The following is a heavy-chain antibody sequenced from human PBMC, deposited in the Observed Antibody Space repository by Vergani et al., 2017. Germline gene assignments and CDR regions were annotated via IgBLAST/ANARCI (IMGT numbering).Heavy chain of an antibody. D-gene: IGHD6-19*01. Sequence: QVQLVQSGAEVKKPGSSVKVSCKASGGTFSSYAISWVRQAPGQGLEWMDGIIPIFGTANYAQQFQGRVTITADESTSTAYMELSSLRSEETAGYYCARDSSGWQTYWYFDLWGRGTLVTVSS. V-gene: IGHV1-69*01. CDR2: IIPIFGTA. CDR3: ARDSSGWQTYWYFDL. J-gene: IGHJ2*01. CDR1: GGTFSSYA.